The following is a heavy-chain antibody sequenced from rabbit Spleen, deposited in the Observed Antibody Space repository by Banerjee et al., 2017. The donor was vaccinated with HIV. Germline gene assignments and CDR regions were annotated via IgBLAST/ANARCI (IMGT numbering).Heavy chain of an antibody. CDR2: IGTAEGST. J-gene: IGHJ4*01. CDR3: VRGASSSGYYSL. Sequence: LVESGGGLVQPGGSLKLSCKASGFDFSSYGINWVRQAPGKGLEWIGIIGTAEGSTYYASWVNGRFTISSDNAQNTVFLQMTSLTAADTATYFCVRGASSSGYYSLWGQGTLVTVS. CDR1: GFDFSSYG. D-gene: IGHD1-1*01. V-gene: IGHV1S47*01.